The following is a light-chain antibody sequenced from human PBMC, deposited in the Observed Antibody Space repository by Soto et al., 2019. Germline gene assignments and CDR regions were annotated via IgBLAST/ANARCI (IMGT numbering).Light chain of an antibody. CDR1: QNVNRY. V-gene: IGKV3-11*01. CDR3: QEHNS. CDR2: DAS. J-gene: IGKJ4*01. Sequence: ETVLTQSPATLSLSPGERATLSCRASQNVNRYVAWYQQKPGQAPRLLIYDASTRAAGVPARFSGSGSGADFSLSISSLEPEDFAVYYYQEHNSFAGGTKVAI.